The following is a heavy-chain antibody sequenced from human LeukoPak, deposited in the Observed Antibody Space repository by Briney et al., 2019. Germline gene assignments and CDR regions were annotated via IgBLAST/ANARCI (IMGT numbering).Heavy chain of an antibody. CDR3: AKDFRSGSSWFYGMVV. CDR1: GFTFDDYA. D-gene: IGHD3-3*01. CDR2: ISWNSGSI. V-gene: IGHV3-9*01. Sequence: PGRSLRLSCAASGFTFDDYAMYWVRQVPGKGLEWVSGISWNSGSIGYADSVKGRFTISRDNVKNFLYLQMNSLRAEDTALYYCAKDFRSGSSWFYGMVVWGQGTTVTVSS. J-gene: IGHJ6*02.